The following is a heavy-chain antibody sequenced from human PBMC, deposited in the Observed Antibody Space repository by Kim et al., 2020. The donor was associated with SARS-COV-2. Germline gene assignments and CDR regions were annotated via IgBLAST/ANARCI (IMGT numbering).Heavy chain of an antibody. Sequence: GESLKISCMGSGYSFASYWIGWVRQMPGKGLEWMGIIYPGDSDTTYSPSFQGQVTISADKSISTAYLQWSSLKASDSAIYYCAKMYSGGVYYFDYWGQGTLVTVSS. CDR3: AKMYSGGVYYFDY. V-gene: IGHV5-51*01. D-gene: IGHD1-26*01. CDR2: IYPGDSDT. J-gene: IGHJ4*02. CDR1: GYSFASYW.